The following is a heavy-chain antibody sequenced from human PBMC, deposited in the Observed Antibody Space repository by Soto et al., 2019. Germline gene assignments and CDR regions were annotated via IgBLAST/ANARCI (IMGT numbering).Heavy chain of an antibody. D-gene: IGHD4-17*01. CDR3: AHLTTGGFYFDY. J-gene: IGHJ4*02. Sequence: QITLKESGPTLVKPTQTLTLTCTFSGFSLRNSGVGVGWIRQPPGKALEWLALIYWDDDKRYSPSLKSRLTLTKDTSKNQVVRTLTNMDPVDTATYYCAHLTTGGFYFDYWGQGTRVTVSS. CDR1: GFSLRNSGVG. V-gene: IGHV2-5*02. CDR2: IYWDDDK.